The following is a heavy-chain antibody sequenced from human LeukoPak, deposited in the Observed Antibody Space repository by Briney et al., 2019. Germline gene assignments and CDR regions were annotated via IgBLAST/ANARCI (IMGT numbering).Heavy chain of an antibody. Sequence: GRSLRLSCAASGFTFDDYAMHWVRQAPGKGLEWVSGIRWNSGSIGYADSVKGRFTISRDNAKNSLYLQMNSLRAEDTALYYCAKGGSIQYRYFDYWGQGTLVTVSS. CDR3: AKGGSIQYRYFDY. J-gene: IGHJ4*02. CDR2: IRWNSGSI. D-gene: IGHD2-8*01. CDR1: GFTFDDYA. V-gene: IGHV3-9*01.